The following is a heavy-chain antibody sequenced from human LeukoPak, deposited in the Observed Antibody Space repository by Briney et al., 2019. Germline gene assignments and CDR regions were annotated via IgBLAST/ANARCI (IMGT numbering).Heavy chain of an antibody. D-gene: IGHD2-21*02. CDR3: AKPGGYCGGDCFYDAFDF. V-gene: IGHV3-23*01. Sequence: PGGSLRLSCAASGFTFAGYAMNWVRQAPGKGLEWVSAISASGLTTYYADSVKGRFTISRDNSKNTLYLQVNSLRAEDTAVYYCAKPGGYCGGDCFYDAFDFWGQGTMVTVSS. CDR2: ISASGLTT. CDR1: GFTFAGYA. J-gene: IGHJ3*01.